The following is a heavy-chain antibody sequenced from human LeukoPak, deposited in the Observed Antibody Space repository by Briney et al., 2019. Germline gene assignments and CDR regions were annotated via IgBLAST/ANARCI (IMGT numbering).Heavy chain of an antibody. Sequence: GGSLRLSCTASGYIFSTYVMTWVRQAPGKGLEWVSSVSGTGGNTYYADSVKGRFTISRDNSKNTLYLQMNSLRAEDTAVYYCAKDRKVAGWYSGSYYDVDYWGQGTLVTVSS. V-gene: IGHV3-23*01. J-gene: IGHJ4*02. CDR3: AKDRKVAGWYSGSYYDVDY. CDR1: GYIFSTYV. CDR2: VSGTGGNT. D-gene: IGHD1-26*01.